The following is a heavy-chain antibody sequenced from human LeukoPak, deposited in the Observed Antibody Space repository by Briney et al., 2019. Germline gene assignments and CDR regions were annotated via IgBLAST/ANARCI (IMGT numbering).Heavy chain of an antibody. V-gene: IGHV4-31*03. Sequence: SETLSLTCTVSGGSISSGGYFWSWIRQHPGKGLEWIGYIYYSGSTYYNPSLKSRVTISVDTSKNQFSLKLSSVTAADTAVYYCAREGSYDPYYYYMDVWGKGTTVTVSS. CDR3: AREGSYDPYYYYMDV. J-gene: IGHJ6*03. CDR1: GGSISSGGYF. CDR2: IYYSGST. D-gene: IGHD3-3*01.